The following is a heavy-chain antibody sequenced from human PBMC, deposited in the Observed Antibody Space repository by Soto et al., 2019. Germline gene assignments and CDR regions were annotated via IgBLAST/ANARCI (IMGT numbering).Heavy chain of an antibody. J-gene: IGHJ6*02. CDR3: ARVRRGAAYYYYYGMDV. V-gene: IGHV4-34*01. D-gene: IGHD2-15*01. CDR1: GGSISSYY. Sequence: SETLSLTCTVSGGSISSYYWSWIRQPPGKGLEWIGEINHSGSTNYNPSLKSRVTISVDTSKNQFSLKLSSVTAADTAVYYCARVRRGAAYYYYYGMDVWGQGTTVTVSS. CDR2: INHSGST.